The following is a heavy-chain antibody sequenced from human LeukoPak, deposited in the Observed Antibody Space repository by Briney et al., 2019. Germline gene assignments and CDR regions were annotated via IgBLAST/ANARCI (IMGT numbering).Heavy chain of an antibody. D-gene: IGHD3-10*01. V-gene: IGHV3-7*01. CDR3: ARSGEFLAMPSDI. Sequence: PGGSLRLSCAASGFTFSTYWVSWVRGARGKGLDWVANIHQDGSDKYYVDSVEGRFTISRDNAENSLYLRMSSLRAEDTAVYYCARSGEFLAMPSDIWGQGTMVAVSS. J-gene: IGHJ3*02. CDR2: IHQDGSDK. CDR1: GFTFSTYW.